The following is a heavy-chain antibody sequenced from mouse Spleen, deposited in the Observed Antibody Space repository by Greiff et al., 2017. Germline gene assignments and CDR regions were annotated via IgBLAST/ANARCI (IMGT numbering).Heavy chain of an antibody. CDR1: GYTFTDYY. V-gene: IGHV1-76*01. D-gene: IGHD3-1*01. CDR3: ARQAARAPYYAMDY. J-gene: IGHJ4*01. CDR2: IYPGSGNT. Sequence: QVQLKESGAELVRPGASVKLSCKASGYTFTDYYINWVKQRPGQGLEWIARIYPGSGNTYYNEKFKGKATLTAEKSSSTAYMQLSSLTSEDSAVYFCARQAARAPYYAMDYWGQGTSVTVSS.